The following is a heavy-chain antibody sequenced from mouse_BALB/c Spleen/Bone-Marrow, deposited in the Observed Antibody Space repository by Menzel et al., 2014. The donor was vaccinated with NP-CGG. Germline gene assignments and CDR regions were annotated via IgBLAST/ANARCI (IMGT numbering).Heavy chain of an antibody. CDR3: AKAAYYDYNGRAMDY. CDR2: INPYNDVT. V-gene: IGHV1-14*01. J-gene: IGHJ4*01. D-gene: IGHD2-4*01. Sequence: VQLQQSGPELVKPGASVKMSCKASGYTFTINIINRVKQKPGQGLEWIGYINPYNDVTKYNEKLKGKATLTSDMSSNTAYMELSSLTSEDSAVYYCAKAAYYDYNGRAMDYWGQGTSVIVSS. CDR1: GYTFTINI.